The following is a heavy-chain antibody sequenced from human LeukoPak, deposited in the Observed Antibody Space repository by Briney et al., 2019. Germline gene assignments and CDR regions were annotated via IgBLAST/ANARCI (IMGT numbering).Heavy chain of an antibody. CDR1: GGSFSGYY. J-gene: IGHJ5*02. CDR2: INHSGST. D-gene: IGHD2-2*02. V-gene: IGHV4-34*01. CDR3: ARGIIVVVPAAIRLDP. Sequence: SETLSLTCAVYGGSFSGYYWSWIRQPPGKGLEWIGEINHSGSTNYNPSLKSRVTISVDTSKNQFSLKLSSVTAADTAVYYCARGIIVVVPAAIRLDPWGQGTLVTVSS.